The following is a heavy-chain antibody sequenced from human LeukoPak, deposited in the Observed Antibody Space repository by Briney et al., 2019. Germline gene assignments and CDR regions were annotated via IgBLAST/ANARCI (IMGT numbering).Heavy chain of an antibody. CDR1: GFTFSSYA. CDR2: ISGSGGST. V-gene: IGHV3-23*01. CDR3: ANSFYCSGGSCYDDY. J-gene: IGHJ4*02. D-gene: IGHD2-15*01. Sequence: GGSLRLSCVASGFTFSSYAMSWVRQAPGKGLEWVSAISGSGGSTYYADSVKGRFTISRDNSKNTLYLQMNSLRAEDTAVYYCANSFYCSGGSCYDDYWGQGTLVTVSS.